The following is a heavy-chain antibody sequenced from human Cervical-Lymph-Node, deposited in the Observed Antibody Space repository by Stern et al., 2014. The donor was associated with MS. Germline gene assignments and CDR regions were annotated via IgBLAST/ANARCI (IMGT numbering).Heavy chain of an antibody. CDR2: ISYDGSNK. J-gene: IGHJ4*02. CDR1: GFTFSSYA. V-gene: IGHV3-30*01. Sequence: VQLVESVGGVVQPGRSLRLSCAASGFTFSSYAMHWVRQAPGKGLEWVAVISYDGSNKYYADSVKGRFTISRDNSKNSLYLQMNSLRAEDTAVYYCARTPFDYWGQGTLVTVSS. CDR3: ARTPFDY.